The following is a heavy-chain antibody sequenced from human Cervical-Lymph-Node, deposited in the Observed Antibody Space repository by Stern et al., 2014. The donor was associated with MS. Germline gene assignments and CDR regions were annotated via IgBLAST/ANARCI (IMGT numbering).Heavy chain of an antibody. CDR1: GDTFINFG. CDR2: FIPLFGTT. Sequence: VQLVQSGADVKKPGSSVKVSCTASGDTFINFGISWVRQAPGQGLEWMGGFIPLFGTTEYAQKFQGRVTISVDESATTVYMELSGLRSEDTAVYYCARDNDDNGMDVWGQGTTVTVTS. CDR3: ARDNDDNGMDV. V-gene: IGHV1-69*01. J-gene: IGHJ6*02. D-gene: IGHD1-1*01.